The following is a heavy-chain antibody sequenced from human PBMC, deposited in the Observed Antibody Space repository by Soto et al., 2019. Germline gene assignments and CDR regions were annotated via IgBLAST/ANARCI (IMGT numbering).Heavy chain of an antibody. Sequence: EVQLLESGGGLVQPGGSLRLSCAASGFTFSSYAMSWVRQAPGRGLEWVSAISGSGGSTYYADSVKGRFTISRDNSKNTLYLQMNSLRAEDTAVYYCAKAWWAAAGTNWYFDLWGRGTLVTVSS. J-gene: IGHJ2*01. D-gene: IGHD6-13*01. CDR1: GFTFSSYA. CDR2: ISGSGGST. CDR3: AKAWWAAAGTNWYFDL. V-gene: IGHV3-23*01.